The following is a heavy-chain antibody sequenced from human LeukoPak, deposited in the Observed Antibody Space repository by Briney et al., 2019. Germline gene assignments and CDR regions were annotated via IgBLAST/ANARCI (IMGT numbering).Heavy chain of an antibody. CDR2: IYYSGSI. J-gene: IGHJ4*02. Sequence: SETLSLTCTVSGASISSYYWSWIRQPPGKGLEWIGDIYYSGSIKYNPSLKSRVTMSVDTSKNQFPLKLSSVTAADTAIYYGARRRASYYDSSGYNGIDYWGQGTLVTVSS. D-gene: IGHD3-22*01. CDR1: GASISSYY. CDR3: ARRRASYYDSSGYNGIDY. V-gene: IGHV4-59*01.